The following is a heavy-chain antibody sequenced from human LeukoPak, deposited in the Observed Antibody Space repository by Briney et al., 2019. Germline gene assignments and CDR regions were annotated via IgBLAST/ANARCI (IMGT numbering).Heavy chain of an antibody. D-gene: IGHD2-21*01. J-gene: IGHJ4*02. CDR2: IYYNGNT. Sequence: PSETLSLTCTVSGVSARSSDSYWVWVRQPPGKGLEWVGSIYYNGNTPFNPSLKSRLSISVDTSKNQFSLRMTSVTAADTAVYYCARRGLVVVPLWGQGILVTVSS. V-gene: IGHV4-39*01. CDR1: GVSARSSDSY. CDR3: ARRGLVVVPL.